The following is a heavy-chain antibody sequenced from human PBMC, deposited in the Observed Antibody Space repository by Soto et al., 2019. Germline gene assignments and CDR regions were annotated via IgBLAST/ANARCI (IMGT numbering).Heavy chain of an antibody. CDR1: GYPFPRYV. D-gene: IGHD6-13*01. CDR2: ISAYNGNT. J-gene: IGHJ4*02. Sequence: QVQLGQFVAEGKKPGAPGKVSCRASGYPFPRYVITGGRQAPEQGLEWMGWISAYNGNTKYAQKLQGRVTMTTDTSTSTAYMELRSLRSDDTAVYYCARDLGQQLFDYWGQGTLVTVSS. V-gene: IGHV1-18*01. CDR3: ARDLGQQLFDY.